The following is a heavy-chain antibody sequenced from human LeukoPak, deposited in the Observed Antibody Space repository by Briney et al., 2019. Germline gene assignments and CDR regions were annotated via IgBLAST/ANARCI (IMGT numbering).Heavy chain of an antibody. Sequence: SGTLSLTCTVSGGSISNYYWSWIRQPPGKGLEWIGYIYYSGSTNYNPSLKSRVTISVDTSKNQFSLKLSSVTAADTAVYYCARGKWELLFYFDYWGQGTLVTVSS. J-gene: IGHJ4*02. CDR3: ARGKWELLFYFDY. V-gene: IGHV4-59*01. D-gene: IGHD1-26*01. CDR1: GGSISNYY. CDR2: IYYSGST.